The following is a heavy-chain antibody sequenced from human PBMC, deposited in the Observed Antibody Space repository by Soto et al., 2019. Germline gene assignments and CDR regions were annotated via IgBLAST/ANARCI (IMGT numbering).Heavy chain of an antibody. CDR2: MNQHGSDI. Sequence: EVQLVASGGDLLQPGGSLRLSCAASGYTFSSYWMAWVRQSPGKGLEWVASMNQHGSDIQYVDSVRGRFTISRDKARNLLYLQMNNLSGEDTAIYYCATETECPATCYRGHGNWGQGTLVTVSS. CDR1: GYTFSSYW. J-gene: IGHJ4*02. D-gene: IGHD3-10*01. CDR3: ATETECPATCYRGHGN. V-gene: IGHV3-7*03.